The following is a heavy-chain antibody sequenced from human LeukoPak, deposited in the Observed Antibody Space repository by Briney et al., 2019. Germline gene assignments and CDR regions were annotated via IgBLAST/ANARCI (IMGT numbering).Heavy chain of an antibody. CDR2: IGSSGSTI. Sequence: GSLKLSCAVSGFPFSVYEMNWVRQAPGKGLGWVSNIGSSGSTIYYADSVKGRFYISRDNAKSSLYLQMNSLRVEDTAVYYCALLAVASDFDYWGQGALVTVSS. CDR1: GFPFSVYE. CDR3: ALLAVASDFDY. D-gene: IGHD6-19*01. J-gene: IGHJ4*02. V-gene: IGHV3-48*03.